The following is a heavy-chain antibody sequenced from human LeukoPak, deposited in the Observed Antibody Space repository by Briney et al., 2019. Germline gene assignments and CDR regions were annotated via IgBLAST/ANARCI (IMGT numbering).Heavy chain of an antibody. J-gene: IGHJ4*02. Sequence: GGSLRLSCAASGFTFSSYGLHWVRQAPGKGLEWVAFIRYGGSNKYYAYSGKCRFSMSRDNSKNTLYLQMTSLRAEDTAVYYCAKDGYSSSWSPCYCDYGGQGTLDTVSS. CDR1: GFTFSSYG. V-gene: IGHV3-30*02. CDR2: IRYGGSNK. D-gene: IGHD6-13*01. CDR3: AKDGYSSSWSPCYCDY.